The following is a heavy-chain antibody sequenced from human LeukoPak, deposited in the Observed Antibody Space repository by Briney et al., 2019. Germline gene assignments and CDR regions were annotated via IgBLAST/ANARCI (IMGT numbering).Heavy chain of an antibody. Sequence: GGSLRLSCAASGFTFGDYYMSWIRQAPGKGLEWISYISSSGDNIYHADSVRGRFTISSDNSKKSLYLQMNSLRAEDTAVYYCAREGAYGDYLWYFDLWGRGTLVTVSS. CDR1: GFTFGDYY. J-gene: IGHJ2*01. CDR3: AREGAYGDYLWYFDL. V-gene: IGHV3-11*01. CDR2: ISSSGDNI. D-gene: IGHD4-17*01.